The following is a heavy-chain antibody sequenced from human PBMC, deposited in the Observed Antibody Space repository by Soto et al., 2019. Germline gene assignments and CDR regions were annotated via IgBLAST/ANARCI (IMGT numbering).Heavy chain of an antibody. V-gene: IGHV3-48*01. Sequence: VGSLRLSCAASGFTFSSYSMNWVRQAPGKGLEWVSYISSSSSTIYYADSVKGRFTISRDNAKNSLYLQMNSLRAEDTAVYYCARVLNYYGSGSSRASDYWGQGTLVTVSS. CDR1: GFTFSSYS. CDR3: ARVLNYYGSGSSRASDY. CDR2: ISSSSSTI. D-gene: IGHD3-10*01. J-gene: IGHJ4*02.